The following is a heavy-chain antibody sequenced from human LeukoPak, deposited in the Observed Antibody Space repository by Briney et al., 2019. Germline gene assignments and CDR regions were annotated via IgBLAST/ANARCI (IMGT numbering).Heavy chain of an antibody. CDR2: ISGDGSDT. CDR3: AKDLRKITMVRGVIVYYYYGMDV. Sequence: GGSLRLSCAASGFTFSSYWMHWVRQVPGKGLAWVARISGDGSDTNSADSVKGRFTISRDNSKNTLYLQMNSLRAEDTAVYYCAKDLRKITMVRGVIVYYYYGMDVWGQGTTVTVSS. CDR1: GFTFSSYW. D-gene: IGHD3-10*01. J-gene: IGHJ6*02. V-gene: IGHV3-74*01.